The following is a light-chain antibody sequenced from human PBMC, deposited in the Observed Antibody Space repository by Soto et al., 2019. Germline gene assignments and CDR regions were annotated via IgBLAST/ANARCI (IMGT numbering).Light chain of an antibody. V-gene: IGKV3-15*01. CDR1: QSVIGN. CDR2: GAS. J-gene: IGKJ4*02. CDR3: RGYGDAPLS. Sequence: EVEMTQSPATLPVTKGERATLSCWASQSVIGNLAWYQQKPGQAPRLLIYGASARATGIPARFSGSGSGTEFTLTISSLQPGDVETYYGRGYGDAPLSLCGGTMVDIK.